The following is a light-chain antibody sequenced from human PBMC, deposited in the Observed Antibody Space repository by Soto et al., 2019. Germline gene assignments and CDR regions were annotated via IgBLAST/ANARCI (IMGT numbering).Light chain of an antibody. CDR2: DAS. CDR1: QSVSSY. V-gene: IGKV3-11*01. CDR3: QQRSNWPPMYT. Sequence: EIVLTQSPATLSLSPGERATLSCRASQSVSSYLAWYQQKPGQAPRLLIYDASNRATGIPARFSGSGSGTDFTLTISSLEHEDVAVYYCQQRSNWPPMYTFGQGTKLEIK. J-gene: IGKJ2*01.